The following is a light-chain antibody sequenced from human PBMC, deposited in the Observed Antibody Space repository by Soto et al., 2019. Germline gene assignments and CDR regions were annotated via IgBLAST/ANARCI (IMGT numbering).Light chain of an antibody. V-gene: IGKV2D-29*01. CDR2: ESV. J-gene: IGKJ2*01. CDR3: MQSIELPYT. CDR1: QSLLHSDGVTY. Sequence: DVVMTQTPLSLSVTPGQPASISCRSTQSLLHSDGVTYLYWYLQRPGQPPQRLISESVNRFSGVSNRLSGMGSGTDFTRTISRVVAEDVGVYDGMQSIELPYTFGQGIKLEIK.